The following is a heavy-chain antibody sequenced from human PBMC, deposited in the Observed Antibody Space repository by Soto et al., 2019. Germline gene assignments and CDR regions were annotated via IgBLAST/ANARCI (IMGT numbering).Heavy chain of an antibody. CDR1: GFTFSSYA. CDR2: ISGSGGST. V-gene: IGHV3-23*01. CDR3: AKILAYCGGDCYSDLDS. Sequence: GGSLRLSCAASGFTFSSYAMSWVRQAPGKGLEWVSAISGSGGSTYYADSVKGRFTISRDNSKNTLYLQMNSLRAEDTAVYYCAKILAYCGGDCYSDLDSWGQGTLVTVSS. J-gene: IGHJ4*02. D-gene: IGHD2-21*02.